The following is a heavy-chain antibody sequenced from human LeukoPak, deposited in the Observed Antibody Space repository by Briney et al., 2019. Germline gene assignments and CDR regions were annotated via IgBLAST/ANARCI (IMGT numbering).Heavy chain of an antibody. CDR2: ISYDGTDK. Sequence: GGSLRLSCAASGFTFTTFPMRWVRQPPGKGLEWVAVISYDGTDKYYADSVKGRFTISRDNSKSTLYLQMDSLRAEDTAVYYCASPNSMAGTHYFHYWGQGTLVTVSS. D-gene: IGHD6-19*01. V-gene: IGHV3-30*04. CDR3: ASPNSMAGTHYFHY. CDR1: GFTFTTFP. J-gene: IGHJ4*02.